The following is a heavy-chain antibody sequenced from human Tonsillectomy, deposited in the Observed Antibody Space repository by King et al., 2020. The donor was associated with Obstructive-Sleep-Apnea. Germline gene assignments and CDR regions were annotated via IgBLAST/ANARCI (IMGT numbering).Heavy chain of an antibody. D-gene: IGHD3-22*01. CDR1: GYPFTDYY. CDR3: ASESSGPPDAFDI. J-gene: IGHJ3*02. V-gene: IGHV1-2*02. CDR2: INPNSGGT. Sequence: QLVQSGAEVKKPGASVKVSCKASGYPFTDYYVHWVRQAPGQGLEWMGWINPNSGGTNYAQKFQGRVTMTRDTSISTAHMELSRLRSDDTAVYYCASESSGPPDAFDIWGQGTMVTVSS.